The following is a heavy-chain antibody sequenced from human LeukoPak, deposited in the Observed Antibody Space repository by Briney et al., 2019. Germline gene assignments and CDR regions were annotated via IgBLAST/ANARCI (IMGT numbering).Heavy chain of an antibody. V-gene: IGHV1-46*01. J-gene: IGHJ4*02. CDR2: INPSGGGT. Sequence: ASLKVSCKASAYSFTSYYIHWVRQAPGEGLEWMGIINPSGGGTTYAQKFQGRVTMTTDTSTTTVYMELYSLTSEDTAIYYCARRGMALDYWGQGTLVTVSS. CDR1: AYSFTSYY. D-gene: IGHD3-16*01. CDR3: ARRGMALDY.